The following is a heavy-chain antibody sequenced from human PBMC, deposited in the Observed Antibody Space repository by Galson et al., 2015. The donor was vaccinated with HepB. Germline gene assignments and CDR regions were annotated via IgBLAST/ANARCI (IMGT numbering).Heavy chain of an antibody. J-gene: IGHJ4*02. CDR2: ISAYNGHT. V-gene: IGHV1-18*04. CDR1: GYTFTSYS. Sequence: SCKASGYTFTSYSISWVRQAPGQGPEWMAWISAYNGHTSYAQKFQGRVTVTTDTSTSTVYMELRSLRADDTAVYYCGRGGYGSYALDYWGQGTLVTVSS. D-gene: IGHD5-12*01. CDR3: GRGGYGSYALDY.